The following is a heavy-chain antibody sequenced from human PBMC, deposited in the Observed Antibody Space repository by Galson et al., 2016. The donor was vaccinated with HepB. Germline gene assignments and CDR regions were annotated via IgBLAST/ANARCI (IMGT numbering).Heavy chain of an antibody. J-gene: IGHJ4*02. CDR3: ARDPPPRIQPWLQGYFDF. CDR2: IPYDGSNT. CDR1: GFIFSSYA. V-gene: IGHV3-30-3*01. Sequence: SLRLSCAASGFIFSSYAMHWVRQAPGKGLEWVAIIPYDGSNTYYADSVKGRFTISRDNSKNTLYLQMNSLRAEDTAVYYCARDPPPRIQPWLQGYFDFWGQGALVTVSS. D-gene: IGHD5-18*01.